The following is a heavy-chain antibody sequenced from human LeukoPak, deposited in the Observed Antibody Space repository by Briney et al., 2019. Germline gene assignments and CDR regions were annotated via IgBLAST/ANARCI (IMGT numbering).Heavy chain of an antibody. CDR1: GFTFSSYW. J-gene: IGHJ4*02. Sequence: GGSLRLSCAASGFTFSSYWMYWVRQAPGKGLVWVSRINSDGSSTSYADSVKGRFTISRDNAKNTLYLQMNSLRAEDTAVYYCARVRYIVATSGDFDYWGQGTLVTVSS. CDR3: ARVRYIVATSGDFDY. V-gene: IGHV3-74*01. D-gene: IGHD5-12*01. CDR2: INSDGSST.